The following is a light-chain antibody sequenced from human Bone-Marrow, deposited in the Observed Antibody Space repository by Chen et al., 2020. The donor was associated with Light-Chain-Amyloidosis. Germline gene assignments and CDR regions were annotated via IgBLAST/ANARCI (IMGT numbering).Light chain of an antibody. Sequence: IVLTQSPGSLSLSSGKGATLSCMASQTISSNYLTWYQQKFGQAPRFLIYGSFSRATGIPVRFTGSGSGADFTVTIIRLEPEDIAMYYCQQYGTSPHTFGGGTKVEIK. J-gene: IGKJ4*02. CDR3: QQYGTSPHT. CDR2: GSF. V-gene: IGKV3-20*01. CDR1: QTISSNY.